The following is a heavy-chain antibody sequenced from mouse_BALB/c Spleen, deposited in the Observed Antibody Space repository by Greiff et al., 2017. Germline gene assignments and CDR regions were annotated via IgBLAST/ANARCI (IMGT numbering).Heavy chain of an antibody. Sequence: VHLVESGPGLVAPSQSLSITCTVSGFSLTGYGVNWVRQPPGKGLEWLGMIWGDGSTDYNSALKSRLSISKDNSKSQVFLKMNSLQTDDTARYYCARDFNYGSSLYAMDYWGQGTSVTVSS. CDR1: GFSLTGYG. CDR3: ARDFNYGSSLYAMDY. J-gene: IGHJ4*01. CDR2: IWGDGST. V-gene: IGHV2-6-7*01. D-gene: IGHD1-1*01.